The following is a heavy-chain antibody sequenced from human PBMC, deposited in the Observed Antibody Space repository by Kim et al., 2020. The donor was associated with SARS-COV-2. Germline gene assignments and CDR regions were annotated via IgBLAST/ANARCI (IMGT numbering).Heavy chain of an antibody. J-gene: IGHJ6*02. CDR2: IYYSGSD. CDR1: GGSISSYY. V-gene: IGHV4-59*01. CDR3: ARSRFERITIFGVVIIAAMDV. D-gene: IGHD3-3*01. Sequence: SETLSLTCTVSGGSISSYYWSWIRQPPGKGLEWIGYIYYSGSDNYNPSLKSRVTISVDTSNNQFSLRLRSVTAADTAVYYCARSRFERITIFGVVIIAAMDVWGQGTTVTVSS.